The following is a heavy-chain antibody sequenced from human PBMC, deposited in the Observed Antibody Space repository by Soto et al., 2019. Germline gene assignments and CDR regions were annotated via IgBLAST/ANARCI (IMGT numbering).Heavy chain of an antibody. D-gene: IGHD3-10*01. J-gene: IGHJ4*02. CDR2: ISGSGGST. V-gene: IGHV3-23*01. Sequence: EMQLLESGGGLVQPGGSLRLSCAASGFTFSSYAMSWVRQAPGKGLEWVSAISGSGGSTYYADSVKGRFTISRDNSNNPLYLQMNSLRAEDTAVYYCAKDHYYVSGSYYLCFDFWGQGTLVTVSS. CDR1: GFTFSSYA. CDR3: AKDHYYVSGSYYLCFDF.